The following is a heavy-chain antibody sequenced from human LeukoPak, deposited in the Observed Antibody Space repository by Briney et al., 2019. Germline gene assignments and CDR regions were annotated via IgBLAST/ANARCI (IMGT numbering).Heavy chain of an antibody. V-gene: IGHV4-34*01. CDR3: ARTRTGYSYGKLNGSRTYYYYMDV. Sequence: SETLSLTCAVYGGSFSGYYWSWIRQPPGKGLEWIGEINHSGSTNYNPSLKSRVTISVDTSKNQFSLKLSSVTAADTAVYYCARTRTGYSYGKLNGSRTYYYYMDVWGKGTTVTVSS. CDR2: INHSGST. D-gene: IGHD5-18*01. CDR1: GGSFSGYY. J-gene: IGHJ6*03.